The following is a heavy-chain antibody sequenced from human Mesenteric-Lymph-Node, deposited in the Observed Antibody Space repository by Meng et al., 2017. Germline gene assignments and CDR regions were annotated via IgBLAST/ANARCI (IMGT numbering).Heavy chain of an antibody. V-gene: IGHV3-43D*04. Sequence: GGSLRLSCAASGLKFDDYAMHRVRQARGKGLEWVSLITWDGGNTYYASSVKGRFTISRDNSKNSLYLQMNGLRAEDTALYYCASATSSLAAPSLWGQGTPVTVSS. CDR3: ASATSSLAAPSL. J-gene: IGHJ4*02. D-gene: IGHD6-6*01. CDR2: ITWDGGNT. CDR1: GLKFDDYA.